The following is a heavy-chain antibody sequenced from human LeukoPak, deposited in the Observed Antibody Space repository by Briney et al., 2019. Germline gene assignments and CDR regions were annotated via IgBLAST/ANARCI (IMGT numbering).Heavy chain of an antibody. Sequence: GGSLRLSCAASGFTFSSYEMNWVRQAPGKGLEWVSYISSSGSTIYYADSVKGRFTISRDNAKNSLYLQVNSLRAEGTAVYYCARSPDGWFDPWGQGTLVTVSS. V-gene: IGHV3-48*03. CDR1: GFTFSSYE. CDR3: ARSPDGWFDP. D-gene: IGHD5-24*01. J-gene: IGHJ5*02. CDR2: ISSSGSTI.